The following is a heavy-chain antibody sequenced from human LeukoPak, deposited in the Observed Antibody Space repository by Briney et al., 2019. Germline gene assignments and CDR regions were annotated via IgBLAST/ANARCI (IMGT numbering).Heavy chain of an antibody. V-gene: IGHV4-59*01. D-gene: IGHD3-22*01. J-gene: IGHJ4*02. CDR2: IYYSRST. CDR1: GGSISSYY. CDR3: ARDRSGYYDY. Sequence: SETLSLTCTVSGGSISSYYWSWIRQPPGKGLEWIGYIYYSRSTNYNPSLKSRVTISVDTSKNQFSLKLSSVTAADTAVYYCARDRSGYYDYWGQGTLVTVSS.